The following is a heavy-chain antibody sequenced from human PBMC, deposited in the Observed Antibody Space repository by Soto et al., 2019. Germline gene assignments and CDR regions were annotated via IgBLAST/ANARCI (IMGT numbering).Heavy chain of an antibody. CDR3: ARGGNDNLDY. CDR2: ISSSSTYT. D-gene: IGHD3-9*01. V-gene: IGHV3-11*06. J-gene: IGHJ4*02. CDR1: GFTFSDYY. Sequence: QVQLVESGGGLVKPGGSLRLSCAASGFTFSDYYMAWLRQAPGKGLEWVSYISSSSTYTTYADSVKGRFTISRDNTKNSLYLQMNSLRAEDTAVYYCARGGNDNLDYWGQGILVTVSS.